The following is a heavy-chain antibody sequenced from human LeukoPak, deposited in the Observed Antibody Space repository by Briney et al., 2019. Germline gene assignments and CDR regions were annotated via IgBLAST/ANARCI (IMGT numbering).Heavy chain of an antibody. CDR1: GYTFTSYD. CDR3: ARGRENGWRVYCSGGSCYEFSF. CDR2: MNPNSGNT. D-gene: IGHD2-15*01. Sequence: ASVKVSCKASGYTFTSYDINWVRQATGQGLEWMGWMNPNSGNTGYAQKFQGRVTMTRNTSISTAYMELSSLRSEDTAVYYCARGRENGWRVYCSGGSCYEFSFWGQGTLVTVSS. J-gene: IGHJ4*02. V-gene: IGHV1-8*01.